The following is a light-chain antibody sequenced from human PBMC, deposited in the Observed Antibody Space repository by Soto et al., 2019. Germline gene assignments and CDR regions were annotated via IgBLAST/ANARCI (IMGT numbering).Light chain of an antibody. CDR2: GAS. Sequence: EIVMTQSPATLSVSPGERANLSCRASQSVSSNLAWYQQKPGQAPRLLIYGASTRATGIPARFSGSRSGTEFTLTISSLQSEDFAVYYCQQYDNWPPITFGQGTRLEIK. V-gene: IGKV3-15*01. CDR1: QSVSSN. CDR3: QQYDNWPPIT. J-gene: IGKJ5*01.